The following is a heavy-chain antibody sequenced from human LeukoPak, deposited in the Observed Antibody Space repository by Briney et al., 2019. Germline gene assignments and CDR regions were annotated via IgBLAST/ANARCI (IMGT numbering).Heavy chain of an antibody. J-gene: IGHJ4*02. CDR3: ARGGVYSQGFDY. CDR1: GFTSSSYS. D-gene: IGHD5/OR15-5a*01. V-gene: IGHV3-21*01. CDR2: ISTTSDYI. Sequence: GGSLRLSCAASGFTSSSYSMNWVRQAPGKGLEWVSSISTTSDYIYYADSLKGRLTISRDNANNSLYLQMNSLRAEDTAVYYCARGGVYSQGFDYWGQGTLVTVSS.